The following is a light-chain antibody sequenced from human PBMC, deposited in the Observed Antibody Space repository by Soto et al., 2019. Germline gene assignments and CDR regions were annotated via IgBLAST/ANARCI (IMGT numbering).Light chain of an antibody. V-gene: IGKV1-39*01. CDR2: AAS. CDR1: QSISGY. J-gene: IGKJ4*01. Sequence: DIQMTQSPSSLSASVGDRVTITCWASQSISGYLSWYQQKPGKAPKLLIYAASSLQSGIPSRFSGSESGTDFPLTISSLQPEDFSTYDCQQTYSAPLTFGGGPKVEIK. CDR3: QQTYSAPLT.